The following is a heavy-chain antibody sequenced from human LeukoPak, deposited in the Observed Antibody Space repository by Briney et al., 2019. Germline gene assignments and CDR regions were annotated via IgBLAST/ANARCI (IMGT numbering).Heavy chain of an antibody. CDR1: GGSISSYY. CDR3: ARSSDYVWGSYRFDY. Sequence: PSETLPLTCTVSGGSISSYYWSWIRQPAGKGLEWIGRIYTSGSTNYNPSLKSRVTMSVDTSKNQFSLKLSSVTAADTAVYYCARSSDYVWGSYRFDYWGQGTLVTVSS. D-gene: IGHD3-16*02. CDR2: IYTSGST. J-gene: IGHJ4*02. V-gene: IGHV4-4*07.